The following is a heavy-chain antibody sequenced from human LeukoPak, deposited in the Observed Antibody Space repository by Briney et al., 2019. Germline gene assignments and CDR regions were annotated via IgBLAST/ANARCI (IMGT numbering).Heavy chain of an antibody. D-gene: IGHD1-26*01. CDR3: AKDWELGRERWFDP. CDR2: ISGSGGST. J-gene: IGHJ5*02. Sequence: GGSLRLSCAASRFTFSSYAMSWVRQAPGKGLEWVSAISGSGGSTYYADSVKGRFTISRDNSKNTLYLQMNSLRAEDTAVYYCAKDWELGRERWFDPWGQGTLVTVSS. CDR1: RFTFSSYA. V-gene: IGHV3-23*01.